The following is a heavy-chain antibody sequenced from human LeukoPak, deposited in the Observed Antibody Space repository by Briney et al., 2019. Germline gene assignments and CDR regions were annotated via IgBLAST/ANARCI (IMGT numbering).Heavy chain of an antibody. CDR1: GYTFTSYG. Sequence: ASVKVSCKASGYTFTSYGISWVRQAPGQGLEWIGWISAYNGNTNYAQKLQGRVTMTTDTSTSTAYMELRSLRSDDTAVYYCARVGGGSGSYYYYYYYGMDVWGQGTTVTVSS. CDR2: ISAYNGNT. J-gene: IGHJ6*02. V-gene: IGHV1-18*01. D-gene: IGHD3-10*01. CDR3: ARVGGGSGSYYYYYYYGMDV.